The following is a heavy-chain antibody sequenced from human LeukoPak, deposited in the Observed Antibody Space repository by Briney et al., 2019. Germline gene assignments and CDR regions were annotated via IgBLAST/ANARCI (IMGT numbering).Heavy chain of an antibody. CDR3: AKAGLTMVRGVRGYFDY. J-gene: IGHJ4*02. D-gene: IGHD3-10*01. CDR2: ISSSNSYS. Sequence: GGSLRLSCAASGFTFSSHSMNWVRQAPGKGLEWVSSISSSNSYSFYADSVRGRFTISRDNAKNTLYLQMNSLRAEDTAVYYCAKAGLTMVRGVRGYFDYWGQGTLVTVSS. V-gene: IGHV3-21*01. CDR1: GFTFSSHS.